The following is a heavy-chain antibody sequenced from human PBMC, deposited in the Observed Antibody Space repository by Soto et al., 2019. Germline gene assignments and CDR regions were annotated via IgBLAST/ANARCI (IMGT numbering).Heavy chain of an antibody. V-gene: IGHV4-34*01. CDR1: GGSFSGYY. D-gene: IGHD2-2*01. Sequence: QVQLQQWGAGLLKPSETLSLTCAVYGGSFSGYYWSWIRQPPGKGLEWIVEINHSGSTNYNPSLKSRVTISVDTSKNQFSLKLSSVTAADTAVYYCARGQLLSPYYYYYYGMDVWGQGTTVTVSS. J-gene: IGHJ6*02. CDR2: INHSGST. CDR3: ARGQLLSPYYYYYYGMDV.